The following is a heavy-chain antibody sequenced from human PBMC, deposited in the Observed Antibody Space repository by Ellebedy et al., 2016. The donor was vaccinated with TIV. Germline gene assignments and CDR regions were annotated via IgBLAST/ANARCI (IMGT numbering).Heavy chain of an antibody. D-gene: IGHD2-15*01. CDR2: ISYDGSNK. Sequence: GGSLRLSXAASGFTFSSYAMHWVRQAPGKGLEWVAVISYDGSNKYYADSVKGRFTISRDNSKNTLYLQMNSLRAEDTAVYYCARDSSDIRPDFYYFDYWGQGTLVTVSS. CDR3: ARDSSDIRPDFYYFDY. J-gene: IGHJ4*02. CDR1: GFTFSSYA. V-gene: IGHV3-30-3*01.